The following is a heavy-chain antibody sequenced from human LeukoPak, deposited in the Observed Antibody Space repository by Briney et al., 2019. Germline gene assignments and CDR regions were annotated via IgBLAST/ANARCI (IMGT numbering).Heavy chain of an antibody. CDR2: INHSGST. J-gene: IGHJ4*02. V-gene: IGHV4-34*01. Sequence: SETLSLTCAVYGGSFSGYYWSWIRQPPGKGLEWIGEINHSGSTNYNPSLKSRVTISVDTSKNQFSLKLSSVTAADTAVYYCARRLCGGECYSTFLYWGQGTLVSVSS. D-gene: IGHD2-21*01. CDR3: ARRLCGGECYSTFLY. CDR1: GGSFSGYY.